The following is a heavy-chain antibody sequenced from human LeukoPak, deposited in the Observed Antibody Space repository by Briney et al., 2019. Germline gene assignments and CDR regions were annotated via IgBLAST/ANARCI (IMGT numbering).Heavy chain of an antibody. Sequence: SETLSPTCTVSGGSISSHYWSWIRQPPGKGLEWIGYIYQSGSTNYNPSLKSRVTISVDTSKNQFSLKLTSVTAADTAVYYCARVGGFSYGYGIPYYYFYYMDVWGKGTTVTVSS. CDR2: IYQSGST. D-gene: IGHD5-18*01. CDR1: GGSISSHY. J-gene: IGHJ6*03. CDR3: ARVGGFSYGYGIPYYYFYYMDV. V-gene: IGHV4-59*11.